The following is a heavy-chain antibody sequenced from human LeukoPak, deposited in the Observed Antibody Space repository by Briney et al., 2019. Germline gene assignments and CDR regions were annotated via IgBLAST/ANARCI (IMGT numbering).Heavy chain of an antibody. CDR3: AREVGRGFDY. J-gene: IGHJ4*02. D-gene: IGHD1-26*01. Sequence: ASVKVSCKASGYTFTSYYMHWVRQAPGQGLEWMGIIDPSGVSTTYAQKFQGRVTMARDMSTSTAYMEVRSLRSDDTAVYYCAREVGRGFDYWGQGTLVTVSS. CDR1: GYTFTSYY. CDR2: IDPSGVST. V-gene: IGHV1-46*01.